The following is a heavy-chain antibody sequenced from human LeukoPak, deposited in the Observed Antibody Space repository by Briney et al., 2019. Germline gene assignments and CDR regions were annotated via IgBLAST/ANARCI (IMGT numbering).Heavy chain of an antibody. J-gene: IGHJ6*02. D-gene: IGHD6-13*01. CDR2: ISSSSSYI. V-gene: IGHV3-21*01. CDR1: GFTFSSYS. Sequence: PGGCLRLSCAASGFTFSSYSMNWVRQAPGKGLEWVSSISSSSSYIYYADSVKGRFTISRDNAKNSLYLQMNSLRAEDTAVYYCARDGSSWRLYYYYGMDVWGQGTTVTVSS. CDR3: ARDGSSWRLYYYYGMDV.